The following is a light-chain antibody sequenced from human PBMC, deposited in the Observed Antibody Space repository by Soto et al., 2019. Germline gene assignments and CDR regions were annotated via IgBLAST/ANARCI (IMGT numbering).Light chain of an antibody. CDR1: SSNIGAGYD. CDR3: QSYDSSLNGWV. CDR2: GNN. Sequence: QSVLTQPPSVSGAPGQRVTISCTGSSSNIGAGYDVHWYQQLPGTAPKLLIYGNNNRPSGVPDRFSGSKSGTSASLAITGLQAEDEADYDCQSYDSSLNGWVFGGGTKLTVL. V-gene: IGLV1-40*01. J-gene: IGLJ3*02.